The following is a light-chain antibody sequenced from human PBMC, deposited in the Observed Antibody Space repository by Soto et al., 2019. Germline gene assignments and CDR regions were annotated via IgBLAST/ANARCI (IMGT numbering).Light chain of an antibody. CDR3: QAWDSSIAV. Sequence: SYELTQPPSVSVSPGQTASITCSGDKLGDKYACWYQQKPGQSPVLVIYQDSKRPSGIPERFSGSNSGNTATLTISGTQAMDEADYYCQAWDSSIAVFGTGTKLTV. V-gene: IGLV3-1*01. CDR1: KLGDKY. J-gene: IGLJ1*01. CDR2: QDS.